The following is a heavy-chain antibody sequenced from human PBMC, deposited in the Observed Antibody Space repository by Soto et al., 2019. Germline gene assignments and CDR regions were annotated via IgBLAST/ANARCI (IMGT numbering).Heavy chain of an antibody. V-gene: IGHV1-18*04. D-gene: IGHD1-26*01. J-gene: IGHJ6*02. CDR2: ISAYNGNT. Sequence: QVQLVQSGAEVKKPGASVKVSCKASGYTFTSYGISWVRQAPGQGLEWMGWISAYNGNTNYAQKLHGRVTMTTDPSTSTAYMELRSLRSDDTAVYYCARVGIVGATTVDYYCMDVWGQGTTVTVSS. CDR1: GYTFTSYG. CDR3: ARVGIVGATTVDYYCMDV.